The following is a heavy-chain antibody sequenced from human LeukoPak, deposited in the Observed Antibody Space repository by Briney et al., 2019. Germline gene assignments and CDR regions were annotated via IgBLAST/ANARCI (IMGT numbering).Heavy chain of an antibody. V-gene: IGHV4-39*07. CDR3: ARGGGGTAYFNY. CDR2: IYYSGST. Sequence: SSETLSLTCTVSGGSISSSSYYWGWIRQPPGRGLEWIGSIYYSGSTYYNSSLKSRITISVDTSKNQFSLKLSSVTAADTAVYYCARGGGGTAYFNYWGQGTLVTVSS. D-gene: IGHD2-21*02. J-gene: IGHJ4*02. CDR1: GGSISSSSYY.